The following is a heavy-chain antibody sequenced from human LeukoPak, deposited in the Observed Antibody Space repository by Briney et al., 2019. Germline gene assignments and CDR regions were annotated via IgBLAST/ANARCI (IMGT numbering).Heavy chain of an antibody. V-gene: IGHV4-59*01. CDR1: GGSISSYY. D-gene: IGHD3-9*01. Sequence: SETLSLTCTVSGGSISSYYWSWIRQPPGKGLEWIGYIYYSGSTNYNPSLKSRVTISVDTSKNQFSLKLSSVTAADTAVYYCAGAGYLDWLLTYGMDVWGQGTTVTVSS. CDR3: AGAGYLDWLLTYGMDV. CDR2: IYYSGST. J-gene: IGHJ6*02.